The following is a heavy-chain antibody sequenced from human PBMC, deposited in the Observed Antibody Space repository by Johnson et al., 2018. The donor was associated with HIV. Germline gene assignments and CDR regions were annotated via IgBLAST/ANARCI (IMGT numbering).Heavy chain of an antibody. CDR3: ARDPYYDFLTGPRDAFDI. Sequence: QVQLVESGGGVVQPGRSLRLSCAASGFTFSTYGMHWVRQAPGKGLEWVAVIWYDGSKKYYVESVQGRFTISRDNSKNTLYLQMNSLRAEDTAVYYCARDPYYDFLTGPRDAFDIWGQGTMVTVSS. CDR2: IWYDGSKK. J-gene: IGHJ3*02. V-gene: IGHV3-33*01. CDR1: GFTFSTYG. D-gene: IGHD3-9*01.